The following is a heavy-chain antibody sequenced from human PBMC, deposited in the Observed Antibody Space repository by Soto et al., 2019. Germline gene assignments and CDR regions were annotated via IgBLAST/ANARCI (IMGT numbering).Heavy chain of an antibody. D-gene: IGHD6-13*01. CDR3: AKVAKYSSRIQYAFDI. CDR2: ISGSGGST. CDR1: GFTFSSYA. J-gene: IGHJ3*02. V-gene: IGHV3-23*01. Sequence: GGSLRLSCAASGFTFSSYAMSWVRQAPGKGLEWVSAISGSGGSTYYADSVKGRFTISRDNSKNTLYLQMNSLRAEDTAVYYCAKVAKYSSRIQYAFDIWGQGTMVTVSS.